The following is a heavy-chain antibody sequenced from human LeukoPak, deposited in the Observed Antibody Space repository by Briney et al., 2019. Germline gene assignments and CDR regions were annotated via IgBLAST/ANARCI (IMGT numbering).Heavy chain of an antibody. CDR1: GGSFSGYY. CDR2: INHSGST. CDR3: ALKGDYGDRVDY. J-gene: IGHJ4*02. Sequence: SEALSLTCAVYGGSFSGYYWSWIRQPPGKGLEWIGEINHSGSTNYNPSLKSRVTISVDTSKNQVSLKLSSVTAADTAVYYCALKGDYGDRVDYWGQGTLVTVSS. V-gene: IGHV4-34*01. D-gene: IGHD4-17*01.